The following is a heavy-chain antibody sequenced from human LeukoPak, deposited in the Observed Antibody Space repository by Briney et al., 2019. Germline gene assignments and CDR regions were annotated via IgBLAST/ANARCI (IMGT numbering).Heavy chain of an antibody. D-gene: IGHD3-3*01. CDR3: ALSYDFWSGPLGS. V-gene: IGHV1-18*01. CDR1: GYTSTSYG. J-gene: IGHJ5*02. Sequence: ASVKVSCKASGYTSTSYGISWVRQAPGQGLEWMGWISAHNGNTNYAQKFQGRVTMTTDTSTSTAYMELRSLRSDDTAIYYCALSYDFWSGPLGSWGQGTLVTVSS. CDR2: ISAHNGNT.